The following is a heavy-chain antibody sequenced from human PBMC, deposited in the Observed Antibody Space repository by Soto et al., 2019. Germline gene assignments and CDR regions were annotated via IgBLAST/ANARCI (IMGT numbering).Heavy chain of an antibody. Sequence: VASVKVSCKASGYTFTSYGISWVRQAPGQGLEWMGWISAYNGNTNYAQKLQGRVTMTTDTSTSTAYMELRSLRSDDTAVYYCARAPDFVDYYDSSGYYEWYFDIWGRGTLVTVSS. D-gene: IGHD3-22*01. CDR3: ARAPDFVDYYDSSGYYEWYFDI. J-gene: IGHJ2*01. CDR1: GYTFTSYG. CDR2: ISAYNGNT. V-gene: IGHV1-18*01.